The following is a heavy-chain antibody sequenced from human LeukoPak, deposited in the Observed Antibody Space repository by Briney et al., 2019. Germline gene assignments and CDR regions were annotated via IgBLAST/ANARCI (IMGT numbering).Heavy chain of an antibody. V-gene: IGHV4-59*08. J-gene: IGHJ3*02. CDR2: IYYSGST. CDR1: GGSISSYY. CDR3: ARKSSSGWYGDAFDI. Sequence: PSETLCLTCTVSGGSISSYYWSWIRQPPGKGLEWIGYIYYSGSTNYNPSLKSRVTISVDTSKNQFSLKLSSVTAADTAVYYCARKSSSGWYGDAFDIWGQGTMVTVSS. D-gene: IGHD6-19*01.